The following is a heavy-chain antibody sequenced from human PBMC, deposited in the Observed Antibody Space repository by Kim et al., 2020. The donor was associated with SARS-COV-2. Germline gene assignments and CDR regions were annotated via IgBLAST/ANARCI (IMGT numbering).Heavy chain of an antibody. CDR3: ARDLIQLWDYYGMDV. J-gene: IGHJ6*02. D-gene: IGHD5-18*01. Sequence: GGSLRLSCAASGFTFSSYSMNWVRQAPGKGLEWVSSISSSSSYIYYADSVKGRFTISRDNAKNSLYLQMNSLRAEDTAVYYCARDLIQLWDYYGMDVWGQGTTVTVSS. V-gene: IGHV3-21*01. CDR1: GFTFSSYS. CDR2: ISSSSSYI.